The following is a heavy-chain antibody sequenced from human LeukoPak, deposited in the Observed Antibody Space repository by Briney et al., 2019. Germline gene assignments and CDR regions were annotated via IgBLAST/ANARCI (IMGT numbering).Heavy chain of an antibody. Sequence: ASVKVSCKASGYTFTSYDINWVRQATGQGLEWMGWMNPNSGNTGYAQKFQGRVTMTRNTSISTAYMELSGLRSEDTAVYYCATYYDFWSGYSDAFDIWGQGTMVTVSS. CDR2: MNPNSGNT. D-gene: IGHD3-3*01. V-gene: IGHV1-8*01. J-gene: IGHJ3*02. CDR3: ATYYDFWSGYSDAFDI. CDR1: GYTFTSYD.